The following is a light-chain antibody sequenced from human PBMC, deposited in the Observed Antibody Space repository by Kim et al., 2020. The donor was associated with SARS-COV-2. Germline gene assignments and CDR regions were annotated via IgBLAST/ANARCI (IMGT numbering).Light chain of an antibody. CDR1: RSDIGSNT. V-gene: IGLV1-44*01. CDR3: AAWDDSLNGDVV. Sequence: ELTQPPSVSGTPGQRVTISCSGSRSDIGSNTVNWYQQLPGTAPKLLIYRSNKRPSGVPDRFSASKSGTSASLAISGLQSEDEADYYCAAWDDSLNGDVVFGGGTQLTVL. CDR2: RSN. J-gene: IGLJ2*01.